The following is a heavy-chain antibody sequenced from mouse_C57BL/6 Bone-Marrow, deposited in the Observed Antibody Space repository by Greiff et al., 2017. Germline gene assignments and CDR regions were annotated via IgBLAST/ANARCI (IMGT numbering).Heavy chain of an antibody. Sequence: EVKLVESGGGLVKPGGSLKLSCAASGFTFSSYAMSWVRQTPEKRLEWVATISDGGSYTYYPDNVKGRFTISRDNAKNNLYLQMSHLKSEDTAMYYCARVDGSSTRDYFDYWGQGTTLTVSS. CDR1: GFTFSSYA. J-gene: IGHJ2*01. D-gene: IGHD1-1*01. CDR2: ISDGGSYT. CDR3: ARVDGSSTRDYFDY. V-gene: IGHV5-4*03.